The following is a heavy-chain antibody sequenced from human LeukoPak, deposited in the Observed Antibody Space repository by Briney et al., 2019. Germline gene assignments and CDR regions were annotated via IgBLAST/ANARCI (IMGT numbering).Heavy chain of an antibody. D-gene: IGHD6-13*01. Sequence: QPGGSLRLSCAASGFTLSTYWMHWVRQGPGKGLEWVSCINSDGSRTTYADSVKGRFTISRDNAKNTLYLQMNTLRVEDTAVYYCARGSWSAADTNIDYWGQGTLVTVSS. V-gene: IGHV3-74*01. CDR3: ARGSWSAADTNIDY. J-gene: IGHJ4*02. CDR1: GFTLSTYW. CDR2: INSDGSRT.